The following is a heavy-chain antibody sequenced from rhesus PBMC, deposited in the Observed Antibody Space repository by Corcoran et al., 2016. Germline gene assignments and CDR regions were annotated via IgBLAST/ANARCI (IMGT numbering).Heavy chain of an antibody. CDR2: ISGSGSST. CDR1: GGSISSRY. D-gene: IGHD2-2*01. J-gene: IGHJ4*01. Sequence: QLQLQESGPGLVKPSETLSVTCAVSGGSISSRYWSWIRKAPGKGLEWIGYISGSGSSTNYNPALNRRGTLSVDTSTNQLSLKLSSVTTADTAVYYCARVVGYCTSTTCYGGNYFDYWGQGVLVTVSS. CDR3: ARVVGYCTSTTCYGGNYFDY. V-gene: IGHV4-169*01.